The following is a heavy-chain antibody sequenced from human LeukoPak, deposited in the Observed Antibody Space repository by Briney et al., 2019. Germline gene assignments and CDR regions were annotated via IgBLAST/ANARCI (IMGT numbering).Heavy chain of an antibody. J-gene: IGHJ4*02. CDR1: GFTFSSYS. V-gene: IGHV3-15*07. CDR2: ITYKTNGGTA. Sequence: GGSLRLSCAASGFTFSSYSMNWVRQAPGKGLEWVGRITYKTNGGTADYAAPLKGRFTVSRDDSRDTVYLQLNSLKTEDTGVYYCTTDHRTIYGVVFPDYWGQGTQVTVSS. CDR3: TTDHRTIYGVVFPDY. D-gene: IGHD3-3*01.